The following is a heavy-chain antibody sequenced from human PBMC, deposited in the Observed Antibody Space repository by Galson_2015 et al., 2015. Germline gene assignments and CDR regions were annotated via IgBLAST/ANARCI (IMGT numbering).Heavy chain of an antibody. CDR2: INPSGGST. Sequence: SVKVSCKASGCTFTSYYMHWVRQAPGQGLEWMGIINPSGGSTSYAQKFQGRVTMTRDTSTSTVYMELSSLRSEDTAVYYCARDDHSYYYDSSGPVGYWGQGTLVTVSS. V-gene: IGHV1-46*01. CDR1: GCTFTSYY. CDR3: ARDDHSYYYDSSGPVGY. D-gene: IGHD3-22*01. J-gene: IGHJ4*02.